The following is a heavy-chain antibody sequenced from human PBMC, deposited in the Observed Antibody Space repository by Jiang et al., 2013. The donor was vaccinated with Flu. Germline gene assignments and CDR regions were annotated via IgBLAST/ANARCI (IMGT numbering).Heavy chain of an antibody. V-gene: IGHV3-11*06. Sequence: YISSSSSYTNYADSVKGRFTISRDNAKNSLYLQMNSLRAEDTAVYYCARDSANGGGYDFDYWGQGTLVTVSS. CDR2: ISSSSSYT. J-gene: IGHJ4*02. CDR3: ARDSANGGGYDFDY. D-gene: IGHD5-12*01.